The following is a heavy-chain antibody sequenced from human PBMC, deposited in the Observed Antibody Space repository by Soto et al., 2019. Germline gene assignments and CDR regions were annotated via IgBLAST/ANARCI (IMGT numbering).Heavy chain of an antibody. Sequence: SETLSLTCTVSGGSVSSADWNWSWIRQTPGKGLEWIGHIYEGGRTYSNPSLMSRATISLDTSKNLFSLNLKSVTAADTAVYYCTRGPSGDKVDFRGQGPLVTVSS. V-gene: IGHV4-30-4*08. D-gene: IGHD7-27*01. CDR1: GGSVSSADWN. J-gene: IGHJ1*01. CDR2: IYEGGRT. CDR3: TRGPSGDKVDF.